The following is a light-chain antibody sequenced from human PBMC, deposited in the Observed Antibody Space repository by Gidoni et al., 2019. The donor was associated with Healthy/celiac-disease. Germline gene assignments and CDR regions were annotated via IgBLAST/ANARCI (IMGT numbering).Light chain of an antibody. V-gene: IGKV3-15*01. CDR3: QQYNNWPRV. J-gene: IGKJ1*01. CDR2: GAA. Sequence: EIVMTQSPATLSVSPGERATRSCRASQSVRSNLAWYQPKPGQAPRLLIYGAATRATGIPARFSGSGSGTEFTLTISSLQSEDCAVYYCQQYNNWPRVFGQGTRVEIK. CDR1: QSVRSN.